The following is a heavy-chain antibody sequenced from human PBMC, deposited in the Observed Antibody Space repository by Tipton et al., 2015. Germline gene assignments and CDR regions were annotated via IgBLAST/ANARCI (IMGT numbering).Heavy chain of an antibody. V-gene: IGHV3-30*18. J-gene: IGHJ4*02. Sequence: SLRLSCAASGFTVSSNYMSWVRQAPGKGLEWVAVISNDGSIKYYGDSVKGRFTISRDDSRNTLFLQMDTLRPEDTAMYYCAKGDGWELMNFLDHWGQGTLVTVSS. CDR2: ISNDGSIK. CDR1: GFTVSSNY. D-gene: IGHD1-26*01. CDR3: AKGDGWELMNFLDH.